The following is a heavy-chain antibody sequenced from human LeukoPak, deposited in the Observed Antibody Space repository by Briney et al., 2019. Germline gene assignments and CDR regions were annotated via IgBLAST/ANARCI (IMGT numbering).Heavy chain of an antibody. J-gene: IGHJ4*02. V-gene: IGHV3-48*03. CDR1: GFTFINYD. D-gene: IGHD3-10*01. CDR2: IRSSGNII. Sequence: GGSLRLSCTASGFTFINYDMNWVRQAPGKGLEWISYIRSSGNIIYYADFLKGRFSISRDNGKSTMFLQMNTLRAEDTAVYYCARDRGGFYFDLCGQGTLVTVSS. CDR3: ARDRGGFYFDL.